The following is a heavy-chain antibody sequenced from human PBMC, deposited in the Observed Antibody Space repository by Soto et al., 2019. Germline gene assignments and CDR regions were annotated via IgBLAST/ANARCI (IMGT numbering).Heavy chain of an antibody. Sequence: VKVSCKASGGTFSSYAISWVRQAPGQGLEWMGGIIPIFGTANYAQKFQGRVTITADKSTSTAYMELSSLRSEDTAVYYCARRKGYCSGGSCFIFDYWGQGTLVTVSS. CDR3: ARRKGYCSGGSCFIFDY. D-gene: IGHD2-15*01. J-gene: IGHJ4*02. CDR2: IIPIFGTA. CDR1: GGTFSSYA. V-gene: IGHV1-69*06.